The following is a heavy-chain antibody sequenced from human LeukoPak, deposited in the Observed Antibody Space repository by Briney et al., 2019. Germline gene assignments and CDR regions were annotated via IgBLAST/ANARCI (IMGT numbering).Heavy chain of an antibody. CDR3: ARVDRLRYFDWLLFLDY. J-gene: IGHJ4*02. V-gene: IGHV3-30-3*01. Sequence: GGSLRLSCAASGFTFSSYAMHWVRQAPGKGLEWVAVISYDGSNKYYADSVKGRFTISRDNSKNTLYLQMNSLRAEDTAVYYCARVDRLRYFDWLLFLDYWGQGTLVTVSS. CDR2: ISYDGSNK. CDR1: GFTFSSYA. D-gene: IGHD3-9*01.